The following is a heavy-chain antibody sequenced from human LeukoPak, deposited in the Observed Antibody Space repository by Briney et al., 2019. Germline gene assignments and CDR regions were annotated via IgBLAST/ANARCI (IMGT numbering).Heavy chain of an antibody. Sequence: PGGSLRLSCATSGFTFSSYAMHWVRQAPGKGLECVALISHDGINQYYADSVKGRFIISRDNSKNTLYLQLNSLRLEDTAVYYCALTTFGVVYYFDYWGQGTLVTVSS. CDR2: ISHDGINQ. D-gene: IGHD1/OR15-1a*01. CDR1: GFTFSSYA. J-gene: IGHJ4*02. CDR3: ALTTFGVVYYFDY. V-gene: IGHV3-30*04.